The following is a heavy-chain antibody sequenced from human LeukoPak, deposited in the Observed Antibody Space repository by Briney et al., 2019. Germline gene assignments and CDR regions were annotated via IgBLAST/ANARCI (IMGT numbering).Heavy chain of an antibody. V-gene: IGHV4-39*01. D-gene: IGHD6-13*01. Sequence: SETLSLTCTVSGGSISSSSYVWGWIRQPPGEGLEWIGSISYSGSTHYNPSLKSRVTISVDTSKNQFSLKLRSVTAADTAVYYCSAAGTYRFDPWGQGTLVTVSS. CDR2: ISYSGST. CDR1: GGSISSSSYV. J-gene: IGHJ5*02. CDR3: SAAGTYRFDP.